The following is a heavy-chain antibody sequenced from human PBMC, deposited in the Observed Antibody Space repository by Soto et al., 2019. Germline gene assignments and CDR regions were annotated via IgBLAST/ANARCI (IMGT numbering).Heavy chain of an antibody. V-gene: IGHV1-69*13. CDR3: ARLHSHGTYGMDV. D-gene: IGHD5-18*01. Sequence: GASVKVSCKASGGSFTYTLSWFREGPGQGLEWMGGIIPIFGTANYAQKFQGRVTITADESTKTAYMELSTLRSEDTAVYYCARLHSHGTYGMDVWGQGTTVTVSS. CDR2: IIPIFGTA. CDR1: GGSFTYT. J-gene: IGHJ6*02.